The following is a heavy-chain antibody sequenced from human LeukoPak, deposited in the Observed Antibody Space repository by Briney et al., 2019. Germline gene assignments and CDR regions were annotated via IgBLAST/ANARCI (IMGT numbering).Heavy chain of an antibody. J-gene: IGHJ5*02. CDR3: ARVGKAARSEWFDP. D-gene: IGHD6-6*01. CDR2: ISGGGAT. V-gene: IGHV3-23*01. CDR1: GFTFSIYA. Sequence: GGSLRLSCAPSGFTFSIYAMTWVRQAPGKGLEWVSAISGGGATYYADSVKGRFTISRDNSKNTLYLQMNSLRADDTAGYYCARVGKAARSEWFDPWGQGTLVTVSS.